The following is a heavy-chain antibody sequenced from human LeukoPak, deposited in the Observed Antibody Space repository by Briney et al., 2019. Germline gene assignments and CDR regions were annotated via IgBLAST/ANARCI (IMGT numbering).Heavy chain of an antibody. Sequence: GGSLRLSCAASGFTVSNNYMSWVRQAPGKGLEWVSVIYSGGSTYYADSEKGRFTISRDNSKNTLYLQMNSLRAEDTAVYYCARDASIVGELDYWGQGTLVTVSS. CDR1: GFTVSNNY. CDR3: ARDASIVGELDY. D-gene: IGHD1-26*01. V-gene: IGHV3-66*01. CDR2: IYSGGST. J-gene: IGHJ4*02.